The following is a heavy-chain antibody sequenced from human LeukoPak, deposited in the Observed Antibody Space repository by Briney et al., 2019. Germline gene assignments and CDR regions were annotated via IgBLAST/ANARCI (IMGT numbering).Heavy chain of an antibody. D-gene: IGHD4-23*01. Sequence: GGSLRLSCAASGFTFSSYEMNWVRQAPGKGLDWVAFIRYDGINKYYADSVKGRFTISRDNSKNTVYLDMNSLTSEDTAVYYFAKGGATVVDYWGQGTLVIVSS. J-gene: IGHJ4*02. V-gene: IGHV3-30*02. CDR3: AKGGATVVDY. CDR2: IRYDGINK. CDR1: GFTFSSYE.